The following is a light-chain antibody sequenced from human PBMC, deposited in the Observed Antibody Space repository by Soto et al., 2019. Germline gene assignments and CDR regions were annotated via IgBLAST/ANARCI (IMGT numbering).Light chain of an antibody. CDR2: GAS. J-gene: IGKJ3*01. V-gene: IGKV3-20*01. Sequence: EIVLTQSPGTLSLSPVERATLSCMASQSVSSNYVAWYQLKPGQAPRLLMKGASSRVTGIPDRFSGSGSATDFSPTISRLAPEDFAVYYCQQYGSSPVTFGPGTKVDI. CDR1: QSVSSNY. CDR3: QQYGSSPVT.